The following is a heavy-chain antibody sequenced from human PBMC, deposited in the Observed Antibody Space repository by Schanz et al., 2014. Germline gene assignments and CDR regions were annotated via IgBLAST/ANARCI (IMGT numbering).Heavy chain of an antibody. CDR2: IGNGGVTI. Sequence: VQLVESGGGLVKPGGSLRLSCAASGFPFSDYFMAWIRQPPGRGLEWVSYIGNGGVTIYYADSVKGRFTISRDNSKNSLYLQMNSLRAEDTAVYYCARIGGGVFDYWAQGTLVTVSS. V-gene: IGHV3-11*01. D-gene: IGHD3-10*01. CDR1: GFPFSDYF. J-gene: IGHJ4*02. CDR3: ARIGGGVFDY.